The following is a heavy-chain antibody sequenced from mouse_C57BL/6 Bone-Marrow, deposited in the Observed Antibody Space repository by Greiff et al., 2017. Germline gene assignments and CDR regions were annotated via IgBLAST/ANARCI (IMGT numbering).Heavy chain of an antibody. CDR1: GYTFTSYW. J-gene: IGHJ1*03. V-gene: IGHV1-55*01. D-gene: IGHD2-5*01. CDR2: IYPGSGST. CDR3: AIPYYSNCGYCDV. Sequence: QVQLKQPGAELVKPGASVKMSCKASGYTFTSYWITWVKQRPGQGLEWIGDIYPGSGSTNYNEKFKSKATLTVDTSSSTAYMQLSSLTSEDSAVYYCAIPYYSNCGYCDVWGTGTAVTVTA.